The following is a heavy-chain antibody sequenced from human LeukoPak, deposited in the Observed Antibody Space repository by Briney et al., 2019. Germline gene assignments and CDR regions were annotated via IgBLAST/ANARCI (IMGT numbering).Heavy chain of an antibody. CDR3: AKRGVVIRVILVGFHKEAYYFDS. CDR2: LSGSGGGT. Sequence: GGSLRLSCAVSGITLSNYGMSWVRQAPGRGLEWVAGLSGSGGGTNYADSVKGRFTTSRDNAKNTLYLQMNSLRAEDAAVYFCAKRGVVIRVILVGFHKEAYYFDSWGQGALVTVSS. J-gene: IGHJ4*02. CDR1: GITLSNYG. D-gene: IGHD3-10*01. V-gene: IGHV3-23*01.